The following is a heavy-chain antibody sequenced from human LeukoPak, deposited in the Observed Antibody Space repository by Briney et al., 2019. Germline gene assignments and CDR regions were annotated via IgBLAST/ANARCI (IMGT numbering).Heavy chain of an antibody. J-gene: IGHJ3*02. CDR2: IKQDGSEK. CDR1: GFTFSSYW. CDR3: ARRSGYYWDAFDI. V-gene: IGHV3-7*01. D-gene: IGHD3-22*01. Sequence: GGSLRLSCAASGFTFSSYWMSWVRQAPGKGLEWVANIKQDGSEKYYVDSVKGRFTISRDNAKNSLYLQMNNLRAEDTAVYYCARRSGYYWDAFDIWGQGTMVTVSS.